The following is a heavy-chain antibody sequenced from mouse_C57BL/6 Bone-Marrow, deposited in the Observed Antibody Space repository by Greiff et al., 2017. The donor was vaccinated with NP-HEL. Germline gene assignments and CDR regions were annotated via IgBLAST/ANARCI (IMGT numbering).Heavy chain of an antibody. D-gene: IGHD4-1*01. CDR1: GYTFTSYG. Sequence: QVHVKQSGAELARPGASVKLSCKASGYTFTSYGISWVKQRTGQGLEWIGEIYPRSGNTYYNEKFKGKATLTADKSSSTAYMELRSLTSEDSAVYFCARNLQTGYYAMDYWGQGTSVTVSS. J-gene: IGHJ4*01. CDR2: IYPRSGNT. V-gene: IGHV1-81*01. CDR3: ARNLQTGYYAMDY.